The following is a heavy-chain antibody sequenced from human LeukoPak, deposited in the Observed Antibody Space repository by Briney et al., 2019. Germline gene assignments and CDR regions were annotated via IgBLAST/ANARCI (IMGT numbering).Heavy chain of an antibody. Sequence: GGSLRLSCAASGFTFSRYSMNWVRQAPGKGLEWVSSISDDGKYIYYADSVKGRFSISRDNAKSSLYLQMNSLRAEDTAVYYCAKDDILTGYIGYWGQGTLVTVSS. V-gene: IGHV3-21*01. CDR1: GFTFSRYS. CDR2: ISDDGKYI. J-gene: IGHJ4*02. CDR3: AKDDILTGYIGY. D-gene: IGHD3-9*01.